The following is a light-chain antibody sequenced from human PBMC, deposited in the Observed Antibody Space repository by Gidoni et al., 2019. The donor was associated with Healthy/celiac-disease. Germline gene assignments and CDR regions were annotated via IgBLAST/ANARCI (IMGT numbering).Light chain of an antibody. CDR3: QQYNNWPRT. J-gene: IGKJ1*01. Sequence: IVITQSPATLSVSPGERATLSCRASQRVSSNLAWYQQKPGQAPRLLIYGASTRATGIPARFSGSGSGTEFTLTISSLQSEDFAVYYCQQYNNWPRTFGQXTKVEIK. V-gene: IGKV3-15*01. CDR2: GAS. CDR1: QRVSSN.